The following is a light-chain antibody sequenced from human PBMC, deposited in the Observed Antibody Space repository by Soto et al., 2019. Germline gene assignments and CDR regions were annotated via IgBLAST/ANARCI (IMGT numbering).Light chain of an antibody. CDR1: NSNIGSNT. J-gene: IGLJ3*02. CDR2: SSD. Sequence: QSVLTQPPSVSGAPGQRVTISCSGRNSNIGSNTVSWYHQVPGTAPKVVIYSSDQRPSGVPDRLSASKSGTSASLAISGLQSADEGDYYCVAWDDRLNGWVFGGGTKLTVL. CDR3: VAWDDRLNGWV. V-gene: IGLV1-44*01.